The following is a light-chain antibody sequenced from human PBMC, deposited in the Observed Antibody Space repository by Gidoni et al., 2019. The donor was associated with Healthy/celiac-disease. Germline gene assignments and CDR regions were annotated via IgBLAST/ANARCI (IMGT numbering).Light chain of an antibody. J-gene: IGKJ1*01. V-gene: IGKV3-15*01. CDR2: GAS. CDR1: QSVSSN. CDR3: EQYDKWPRWT. Sequence: RQSPATLYVSPGERATLSCRASQSVSSNLALYQQKTGQAPRLLIYGASTRAPGIPARFCGSGSGTELILLSSSLRCEDFRADFSEQYDKWPRWTFGQGTKVEIK.